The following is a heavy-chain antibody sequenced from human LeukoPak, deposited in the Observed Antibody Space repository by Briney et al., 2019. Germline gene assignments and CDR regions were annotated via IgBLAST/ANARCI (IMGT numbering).Heavy chain of an antibody. CDR2: INHSGST. J-gene: IGHJ4*02. CDR3: AREGYSSSWYSFDY. D-gene: IGHD6-13*01. V-gene: IGHV4-34*01. Sequence: SETLSVTCAVYRGSFSGDYWSGMREPPGGGGEWRGEINHSGSTNYNPSLKRRATISVHTSQNHFSLRLSSVTAADTAVYYCAREGYSSSWYSFDYWGQGTLVTVSS. CDR1: RGSFSGDY.